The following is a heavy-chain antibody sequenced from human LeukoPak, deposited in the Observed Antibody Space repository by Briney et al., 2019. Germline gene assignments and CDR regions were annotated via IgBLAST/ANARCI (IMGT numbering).Heavy chain of an antibody. J-gene: IGHJ4*02. D-gene: IGHD4-17*01. CDR1: GGSISSNNW. Sequence: PSGTLSLTCTVSGGSISSNNWWGWVRQPPGKGLEWIGEIYHSGSPNYNPSLKSRVTISVDKSRNHFSLNLSSVTAADTAVYYCARDPRIMGDYAPHFDYWGQGTLVTVSS. CDR2: IYHSGSP. CDR3: ARDPRIMGDYAPHFDY. V-gene: IGHV4-4*02.